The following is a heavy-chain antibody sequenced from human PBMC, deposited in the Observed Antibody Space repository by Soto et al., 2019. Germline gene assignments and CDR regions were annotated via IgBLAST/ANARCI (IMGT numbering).Heavy chain of an antibody. CDR3: ARLLAVAGNYGGDGAFDI. D-gene: IGHD6-19*01. V-gene: IGHV4-34*01. Sequence: QVQVQQWGAGLLKPSETLSLTCAVYGGSFSDYSWSCIRQPPGKGLEWIGEIDHSGRTNYNPSLRSPFTRSGDTSKYQFSLQMSSVTAEDTAVYYCARLLAVAGNYGGDGAFDIWGQGTMVTVSS. CDR1: GGSFSDYS. J-gene: IGHJ3*02. CDR2: IDHSGRT.